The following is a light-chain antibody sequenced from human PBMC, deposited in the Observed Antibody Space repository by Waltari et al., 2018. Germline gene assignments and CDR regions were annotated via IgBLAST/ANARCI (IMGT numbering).Light chain of an antibody. J-gene: IGKJ1*01. Sequence: EMVLTQSPGTLSLSQGERATLSCRASQSLRIYLPWYQQKPGQAPRLLIYHASTRATGIPDRFSGSGSGTDFSLTISRLEPEDFAVYYCQHYESLPVTFGQGTKVEIK. V-gene: IGKV3-20*01. CDR3: QHYESLPVT. CDR1: QSLRIY. CDR2: HAS.